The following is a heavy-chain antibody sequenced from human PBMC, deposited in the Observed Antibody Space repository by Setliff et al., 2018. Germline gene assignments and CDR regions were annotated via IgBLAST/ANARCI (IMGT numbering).Heavy chain of an antibody. CDR3: ARMSGFQYMDV. Sequence: LETLSLTCTVSGGSIGPHYWSWIRQAPGRGLEWIGHIFYSDTAKYNPSLESRAAISVDSSKNQFSLKLTSVTAADTAVYYCARMSGFQYMDVWGKGTTVTVSS. CDR2: IFYSDTA. D-gene: IGHD3-3*01. V-gene: IGHV4-59*08. J-gene: IGHJ6*03. CDR1: GGSIGPHY.